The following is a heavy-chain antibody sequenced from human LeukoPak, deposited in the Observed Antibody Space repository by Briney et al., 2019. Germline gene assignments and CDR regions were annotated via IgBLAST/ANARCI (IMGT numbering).Heavy chain of an antibody. J-gene: IGHJ4*02. CDR2: IFSGGGT. V-gene: IGHV3-66*01. D-gene: IGHD4-23*01. CDR1: GFTVSSSY. Sequence: GGSLRLSCAAFGFTVSSSYMNWVRQAPGKGLEWVSLIFSGGGTYYADSVKGRFTISRDNSKNTLFLQMNSLRAEDTAVYFCARRPEYVGTPTFDYWGQGTLVTVSS. CDR3: ARRPEYVGTPTFDY.